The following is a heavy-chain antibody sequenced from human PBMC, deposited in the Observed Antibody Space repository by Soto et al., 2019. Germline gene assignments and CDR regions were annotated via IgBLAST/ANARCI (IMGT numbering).Heavy chain of an antibody. J-gene: IGHJ5*02. CDR1: GGSISSGGYY. D-gene: IGHD3-10*01. Sequence: SETLSLTCTVSGGSISSGGYYWSWIRQHPGKGLEWIGYIYYSGSTYYNPSLKSRVTISVDTSKNQFSLKLSSVTAADTAVYYCARATEVPLNYGSGPPQGLDPCGPGTMVTVST. V-gene: IGHV4-31*03. CDR3: ARATEVPLNYGSGPPQGLDP. CDR2: IYYSGST.